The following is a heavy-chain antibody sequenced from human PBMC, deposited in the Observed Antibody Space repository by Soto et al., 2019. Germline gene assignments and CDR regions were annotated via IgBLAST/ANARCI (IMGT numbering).Heavy chain of an antibody. V-gene: IGHV3-11*01. CDR3: ARAGDYYDSSGSDY. J-gene: IGHJ4*02. Sequence: LRLSCAASGFTFSDYYMSWIRQAPGKGLEWVSYISSSGSTIYYADSVKGRFTISRDNAKNSLYLQMSSLRAEDTAVYYCARAGDYYDSSGSDYWGQGTLVTVSS. CDR2: ISSSGSTI. CDR1: GFTFSDYY. D-gene: IGHD3-22*01.